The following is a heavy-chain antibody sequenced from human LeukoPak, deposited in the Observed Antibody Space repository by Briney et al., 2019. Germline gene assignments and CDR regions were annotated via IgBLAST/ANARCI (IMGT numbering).Heavy chain of an antibody. CDR3: AKVALYYFDY. CDR1: GFTFNTHT. V-gene: IGHV3-48*04. D-gene: IGHD5-12*01. J-gene: IGHJ4*02. CDR2: ISPSGNAI. Sequence: GGSLRLSCAASGFTFNTHTMNWVRQAPGKGLEWVSYISPSGNAIYYADSVKGRFIISRDNAKNSLYLQMNSLRAEDTAVYYCAKVALYYFDYWGQGTLVTVSS.